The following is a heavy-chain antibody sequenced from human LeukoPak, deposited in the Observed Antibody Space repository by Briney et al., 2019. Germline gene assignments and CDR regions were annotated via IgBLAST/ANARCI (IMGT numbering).Heavy chain of an antibody. Sequence: AGGSLRLSCAASGFTFSSYAMHWVRQAPGKGLEWVAVISYDGSNKYYADSVKGRFTISRDNSKNTLYLQMNSLRAEDTAVYYCARDRRSSSWWSWYFDYWGQGTLVTVSS. J-gene: IGHJ4*02. D-gene: IGHD6-13*01. V-gene: IGHV3-30-3*01. CDR1: GFTFSSYA. CDR3: ARDRRSSSWWSWYFDY. CDR2: ISYDGSNK.